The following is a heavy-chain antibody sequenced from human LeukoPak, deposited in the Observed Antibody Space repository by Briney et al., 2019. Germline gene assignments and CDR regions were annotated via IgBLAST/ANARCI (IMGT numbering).Heavy chain of an antibody. CDR1: GFSFSSYG. J-gene: IGHJ4*02. CDR3: ASGTPADGCSYGDY. Sequence: PGGSLRLSCAASGFSFSSYGMHWVRQAPGKGLEWVAVIWFDGTFKYYADSVQGRFTISRDNSKNTLYLQMNRLRADDTAVYYCASGTPADGCSYGDYWGQGTLVTVTS. D-gene: IGHD3-22*01. CDR2: IWFDGTFK. V-gene: IGHV3-33*01.